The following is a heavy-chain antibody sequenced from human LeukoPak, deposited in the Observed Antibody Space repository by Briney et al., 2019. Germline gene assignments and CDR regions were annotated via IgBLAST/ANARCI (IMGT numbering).Heavy chain of an antibody. J-gene: IGHJ4*02. Sequence: GGSLRLSCAASGFTFSSYSMNWVRQAPGKGLEWVSSISSSSSYIYYADSVKGRFTISRDNAKNSLYPQMNSLRAEDTAVYYCARVRVVRGYMGYWGQGTLVTVSS. CDR1: GFTFSSYS. V-gene: IGHV3-21*01. D-gene: IGHD3-10*01. CDR3: ARVRVVRGYMGY. CDR2: ISSSSSYI.